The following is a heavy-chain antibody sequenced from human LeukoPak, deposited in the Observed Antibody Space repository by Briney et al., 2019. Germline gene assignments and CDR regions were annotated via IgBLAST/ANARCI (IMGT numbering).Heavy chain of an antibody. J-gene: IGHJ4*02. D-gene: IGHD3-22*01. CDR1: GFTFSSYA. CDR2: ISYDGSNK. CDR3: ARDMGSGYEFDY. Sequence: GSLXLSCAASGFTFSSYAMHCVRQAPGKGLEGVAVISYDGSNKYYADSVKGRFTISRDNSKNTLYLQMNSLRAEDTAVYYCARDMGSGYEFDYWGQGTLVTVSS. V-gene: IGHV3-30-3*01.